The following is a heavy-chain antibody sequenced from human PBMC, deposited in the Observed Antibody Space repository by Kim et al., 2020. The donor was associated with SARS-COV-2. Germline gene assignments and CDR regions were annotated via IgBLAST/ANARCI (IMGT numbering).Heavy chain of an antibody. J-gene: IGHJ4*02. D-gene: IGHD3-10*01. V-gene: IGHV3-7*03. Sequence: GGSLRLSCVASGFTFSNYWMSWVRQAPGKGLEWVANIKRDGNEKYSADSVKGRFIISRDNAKNSVFLQLNSLRVEDSALYYCARGLRGKERDYWGQGTLVTVSS. CDR1: GFTFSNYW. CDR2: IKRDGNEK. CDR3: ARGLRGKERDY.